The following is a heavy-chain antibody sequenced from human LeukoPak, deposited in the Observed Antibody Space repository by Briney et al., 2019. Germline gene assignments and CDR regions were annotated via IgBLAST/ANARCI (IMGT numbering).Heavy chain of an antibody. D-gene: IGHD2-15*01. J-gene: IGHJ4*02. Sequence: SGPTLLNPTPTLTLTCTFSGFSLRTSGVGVGWIRQPPGKALEWLALIYWDDDKRYSPSLKSRLTITKDTSKNQVVLTMTNMDPVDTATYYCAHSPYCSGGSCYSFYGDYFDYWGQGTLVTVSS. CDR1: GFSLRTSGVG. CDR2: IYWDDDK. V-gene: IGHV2-5*02. CDR3: AHSPYCSGGSCYSFYGDYFDY.